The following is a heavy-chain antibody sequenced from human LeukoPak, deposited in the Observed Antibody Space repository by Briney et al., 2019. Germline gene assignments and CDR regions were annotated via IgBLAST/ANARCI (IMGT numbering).Heavy chain of an antibody. CDR3: ARDDPWTDDYGSGSYPPY. D-gene: IGHD3-10*01. J-gene: IGHJ4*02. V-gene: IGHV3-7*01. CDR2: IKQDGSEK. Sequence: GGSLRLSCAASGFTFSSYWMSWVRQAPGKGLEWVANIKQDGSEKYYVDSVKGRFTISRDNAKKSLGLQMNSLRAEDTAVYYCARDDPWTDDYGSGSYPPYWGQGTLVTVSS. CDR1: GFTFSSYW.